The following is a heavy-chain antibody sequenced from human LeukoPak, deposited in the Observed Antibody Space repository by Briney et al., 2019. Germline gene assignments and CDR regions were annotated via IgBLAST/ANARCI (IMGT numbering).Heavy chain of an antibody. CDR1: GGSISSSTHY. D-gene: IGHD3-10*01. V-gene: IGHV4-39*01. CDR2: IYYSGST. J-gene: IGHJ5*02. Sequence: SETLSLTCTVSGGSISSSTHYWLWVRQPPGKGVEGIGSIYYSGSTYYNPSLKSRVTISVETSKTQFSLKLSSVTAPDTAVYYCARLYYYGSGSYTAFDPWGQGTPVTVSS. CDR3: ARLYYYGSGSYTAFDP.